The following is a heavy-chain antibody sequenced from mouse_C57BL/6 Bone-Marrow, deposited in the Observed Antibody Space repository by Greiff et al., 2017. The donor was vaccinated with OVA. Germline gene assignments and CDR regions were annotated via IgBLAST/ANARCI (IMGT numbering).Heavy chain of an antibody. V-gene: IGHV3-6*01. CDR1: GYSITSGYY. CDR3: AARLYYGNYGFAY. D-gene: IGHD2-1*01. CDR2: IRYDGSN. J-gene: IGHJ3*01. Sequence: EVKLQESGPGLVKPSQSLSLTCSVTGYSITSGYYWNWIRQFPGNKLEWMGYIRYDGSNNYNPSLKNRISITRDTSKNQFFLKLNSVTTEDTATYYCAARLYYGNYGFAYWGQGTLVTVSA.